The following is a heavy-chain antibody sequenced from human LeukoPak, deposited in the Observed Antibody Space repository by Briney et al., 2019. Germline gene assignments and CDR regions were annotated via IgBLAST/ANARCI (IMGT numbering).Heavy chain of an antibody. V-gene: IGHV3-33*08. J-gene: IGHJ4*02. CDR3: ARDRNNYYFDH. Sequence: GGSLRLSCAASGFTFSSYEMNWVRQAPGKGLERVAFIWTNGRDEYYADSVKGRFTVSRDNSNNVLYLHMNSVRAEDTAVYYCARDRNNYYFDHCGQGTQVTVSS. CDR1: GFTFSSYE. D-gene: IGHD1-20*01. CDR2: IWTNGRDE.